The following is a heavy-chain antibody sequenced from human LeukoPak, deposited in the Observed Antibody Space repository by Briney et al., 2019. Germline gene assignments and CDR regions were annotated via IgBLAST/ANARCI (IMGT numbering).Heavy chain of an antibody. D-gene: IGHD1-26*01. CDR2: IYYSGST. V-gene: IGHV4-39*01. Sequence: SESLSLTCTVAGGSISSSSYYWGWIRQPPGKGLEWFGSIYYSGSTYYNPSLKSRVTISVDTSKNQFSLKLTSVTAADTAVYYCARLGSGSYKYYFDYWGQGTLVTVSS. CDR3: ARLGSGSYKYYFDY. CDR1: GGSISSSSYY. J-gene: IGHJ4*02.